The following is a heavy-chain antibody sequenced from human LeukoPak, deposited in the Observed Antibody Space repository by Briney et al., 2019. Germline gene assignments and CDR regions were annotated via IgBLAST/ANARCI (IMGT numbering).Heavy chain of an antibody. CDR3: ARVRRGYYYDSSGYLPFGGFDY. D-gene: IGHD3-22*01. CDR1: GGSISGSSYY. Sequence: PSETLSLTCTVSGGSISGSSYYWGWIRQPPGKGLEWIGSIYYSGSTYYNPSLKSRVTISVDTSKNQFSLKLNSVTATDTAVYYCARVRRGYYYDSSGYLPFGGFDYWGQGTLVTVSS. CDR2: IYYSGST. V-gene: IGHV4-39*02. J-gene: IGHJ4*02.